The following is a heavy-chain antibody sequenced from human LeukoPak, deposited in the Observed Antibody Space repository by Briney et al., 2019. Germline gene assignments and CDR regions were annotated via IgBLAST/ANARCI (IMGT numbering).Heavy chain of an antibody. CDR3: TRGHRDSSGYYVDY. Sequence: SETLPLTCAVYGGSFSGYYWSWIRQPPGKGLEWIGEINHSGSTNYNPSLKSRVTISVDTSKNQFSLKLSSVTAADTAVYYCTRGHRDSSGYYVDYWGQGTLVTVSS. D-gene: IGHD3-22*01. CDR2: INHSGST. CDR1: GGSFSGYY. V-gene: IGHV4-34*01. J-gene: IGHJ4*02.